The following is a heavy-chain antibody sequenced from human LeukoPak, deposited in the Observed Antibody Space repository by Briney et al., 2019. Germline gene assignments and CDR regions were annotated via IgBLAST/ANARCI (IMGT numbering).Heavy chain of an antibody. J-gene: IGHJ5*02. Sequence: SETLSLTCAVYGGSFSGYYWGWIRQPPGKGLEWIGEINHSGSTNYNPSLKSRVTISVDTSKNQFSLKLSSVTAADTAVYYCAREGHLCSGGSCYWFDPWGQGTLVTVSS. V-gene: IGHV4-34*01. CDR2: INHSGST. D-gene: IGHD2-15*01. CDR3: AREGHLCSGGSCYWFDP. CDR1: GGSFSGYY.